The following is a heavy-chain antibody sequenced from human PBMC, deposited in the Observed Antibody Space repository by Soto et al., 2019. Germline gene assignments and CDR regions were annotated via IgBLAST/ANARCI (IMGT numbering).Heavy chain of an antibody. J-gene: IGHJ4*02. CDR3: VNDRVRGGALGWWGFDN. CDR2: ISWKTGDI. V-gene: IGHV3-9*03. CDR1: GFKFDDFG. Sequence: EVQLVESGGALVQPGRSLTLSCRASGFKFDDFGMNWVRQGPGKGLEWVAGISWKTGDIAYVDSVKGRFTISRDNAKYFRYLEMNNLRSEDMDMYYCVNDRVRGGALGWWGFDNWRQGTLVTVSS. D-gene: IGHD2-21*01.